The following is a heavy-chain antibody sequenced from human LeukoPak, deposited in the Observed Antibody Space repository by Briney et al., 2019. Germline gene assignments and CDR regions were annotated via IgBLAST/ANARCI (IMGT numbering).Heavy chain of an antibody. Sequence: PGGSLRLSCAASGFTFSSYAMHWVRQAPGKGLEWVAVISYDGSNKYYADSVKGRFTISRDNSKNTLYLQMNSLRAEDTAVYYCARDPYYDILTGYYNYDYWGQGTLVTVSS. V-gene: IGHV3-30-3*01. CDR1: GFTFSSYA. CDR3: ARDPYYDILTGYYNYDY. D-gene: IGHD3-9*01. CDR2: ISYDGSNK. J-gene: IGHJ4*02.